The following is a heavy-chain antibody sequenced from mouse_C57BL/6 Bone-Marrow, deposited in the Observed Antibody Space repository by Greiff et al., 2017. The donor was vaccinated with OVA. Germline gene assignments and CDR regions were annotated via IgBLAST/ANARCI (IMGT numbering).Heavy chain of an antibody. D-gene: IGHD1-1*01. Sequence: EVQVVESGGGLVQPGGSLSLSCAASGFTFTDYYMSWVRQPPGKALEWLGFIRNKANGYTTEYSASVKGRFTISRDNSQSILYLQMNALRAEDSATYYCARYNGTTVDYWGQGTTLTVSS. CDR1: GFTFTDYY. J-gene: IGHJ2*01. CDR3: ARYNGTTVDY. CDR2: IRNKANGYTT. V-gene: IGHV7-3*01.